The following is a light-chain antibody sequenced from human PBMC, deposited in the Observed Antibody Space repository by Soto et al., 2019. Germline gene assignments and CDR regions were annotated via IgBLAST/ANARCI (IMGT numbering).Light chain of an antibody. Sequence: EIVLTQSPATLSLSAGENATRSCRSSQSVNSNYLAWYQQKPGQAPRLLIYGASTRATGVPARFSGSGSGTEFTLTISSLQSEDVAVYWCQQYNNWPLTFGPGTRLEIK. CDR3: QQYNNWPLT. J-gene: IGKJ5*01. CDR2: GAS. V-gene: IGKV3D-15*01. CDR1: QSVNSN.